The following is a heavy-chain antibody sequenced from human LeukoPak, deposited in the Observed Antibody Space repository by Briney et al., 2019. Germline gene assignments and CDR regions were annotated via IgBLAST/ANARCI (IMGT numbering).Heavy chain of an antibody. CDR2: ISSSSSYI. V-gene: IGHV3-21*01. CDR3: ARAGPEDDAFDI. D-gene: IGHD1-14*01. CDR1: GFTFSSYS. Sequence: GGSLRLSCAASGFTFSSYSMNWVRQASGKGLEWVSSISSSSSYIYYADSVKGRFTISRDNAKNSLYLQMNSLRAEDTAVYYRARAGPEDDAFDIWGQGTMVTVSS. J-gene: IGHJ3*02.